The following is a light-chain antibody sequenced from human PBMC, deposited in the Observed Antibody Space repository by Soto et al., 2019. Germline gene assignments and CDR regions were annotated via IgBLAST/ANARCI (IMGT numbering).Light chain of an antibody. CDR1: SSNIGRRD. CDR2: RNN. Sequence: QSVLTQAPSASGTPGQRVTISWSGRSSNIGRRDVYWFQQLTGTAPKLLIYRNNQRPSGFTDRVSGSKSGTSASLAISGLRFEYEADYDCAAWDASVRGWVFGGGTKLTVL. J-gene: IGLJ3*02. V-gene: IGLV1-47*01. CDR3: AAWDASVRGWV.